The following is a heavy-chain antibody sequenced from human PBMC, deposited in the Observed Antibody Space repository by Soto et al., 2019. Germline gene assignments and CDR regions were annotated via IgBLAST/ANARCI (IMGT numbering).Heavy chain of an antibody. CDR3: ARIWGAGATPPDDAFDI. Sequence: ASVKVSCKASGYTFTSYYMHWVRQAPGQGLEWMGIINPSGGSTSYAQKLQGRVTMTRDTSTSTVYMELSSLRSEDTAVYYCARIWGAGATPPDDAFDIWGQGTMVTVSS. V-gene: IGHV1-46*01. J-gene: IGHJ3*02. D-gene: IGHD3-16*01. CDR1: GYTFTSYY. CDR2: INPSGGST.